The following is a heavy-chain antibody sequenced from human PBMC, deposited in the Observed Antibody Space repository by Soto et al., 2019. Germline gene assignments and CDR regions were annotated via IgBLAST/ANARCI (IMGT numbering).Heavy chain of an antibody. Sequence: GGSLRLSCAASGFTFSSYAMHWVRQAPGKGLEWVAVISYDGSNKYYADSVKGRFTISRDNSKNTLYLQMNSLRAEDTAVYYCARGRVAGTNYYYGMDVWGQGTTVTVSS. V-gene: IGHV3-30-3*01. CDR3: ARGRVAGTNYYYGMDV. CDR1: GFTFSSYA. CDR2: ISYDGSNK. D-gene: IGHD6-19*01. J-gene: IGHJ6*02.